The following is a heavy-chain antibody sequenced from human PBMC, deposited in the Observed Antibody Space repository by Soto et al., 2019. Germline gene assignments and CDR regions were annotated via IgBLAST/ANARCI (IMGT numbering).Heavy chain of an antibody. Sequence: QVHLVQSGAEVKKPGASVKVSCQGSGYAVTTYGITWVRQAPGQGLEWMGWISAHNDNTNYAQKLQGRVTVTRDTSTSTAYMELRSLRYDDTAVYYCARGRYGDYWGQGALVTVSS. J-gene: IGHJ4*02. V-gene: IGHV1-18*01. D-gene: IGHD1-1*01. CDR3: ARGRYGDY. CDR2: ISAHNDNT. CDR1: GYAVTTYG.